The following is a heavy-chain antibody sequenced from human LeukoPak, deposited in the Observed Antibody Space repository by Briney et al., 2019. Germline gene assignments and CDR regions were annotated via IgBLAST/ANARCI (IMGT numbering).Heavy chain of an antibody. D-gene: IGHD5-18*01. CDR3: ARARSSYGYGDAFDI. CDR1: GFTFSSYW. J-gene: IGHJ3*02. V-gene: IGHV3-30*03. Sequence: PGGSLRLSCTASGFTFSSYWMTWVRQAPEKGLEWVAVISYDGSSKYYADSVTGRFTISRDNSKNTLYLQMNSLRAEDTAVYYCARARSSYGYGDAFDIWGQGTMVTVSS. CDR2: ISYDGSSK.